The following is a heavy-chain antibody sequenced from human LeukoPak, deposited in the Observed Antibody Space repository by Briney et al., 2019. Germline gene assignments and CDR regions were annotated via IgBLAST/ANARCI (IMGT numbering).Heavy chain of an antibody. J-gene: IGHJ4*02. D-gene: IGHD5-24*01. CDR3: ARDKRMATTYFDY. V-gene: IGHV3-48*01. Sequence: GGSLRLSCAASGLTFSSYSMNWVRQAPGKGLEWVSYISSSSSTIYYADSVKGRFTISRDNAKNSLYLQMNSLRAEDTAVYYCARDKRMATTYFDYWGQGTLVTVSS. CDR1: GLTFSSYS. CDR2: ISSSSSTI.